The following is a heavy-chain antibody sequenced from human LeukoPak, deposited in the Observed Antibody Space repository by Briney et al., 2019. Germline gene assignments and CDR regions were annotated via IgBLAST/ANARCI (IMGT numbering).Heavy chain of an antibody. V-gene: IGHV3-48*03. CDR1: GFTLSSYE. D-gene: IGHD6-19*01. Sequence: QPGGSLSLSCAASGFTLSSYEMNWVRQAPGKGLEWVSKISSSGSAIYYADSVKGRFTISRDNAKGSLYLQMNSLRVEDTAVYYCARGGSLCYWGQGTLVTVSS. CDR2: ISSSGSAI. J-gene: IGHJ4*02. CDR3: ARGGSLCY.